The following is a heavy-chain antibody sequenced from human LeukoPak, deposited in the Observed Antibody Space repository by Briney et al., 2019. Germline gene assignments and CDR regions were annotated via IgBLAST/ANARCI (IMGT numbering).Heavy chain of an antibody. Sequence: GGSLRLSCAVSGFIFSNYYMSWVRQAPEKGLEWVSYISGGGNYINYADSVKGRFTISRDNSKNTLYLQMNSLRDEDSAAYYCARVYLERLTAGYFDHWGQGTWVTVSP. CDR1: GFIFSNYY. D-gene: IGHD2-8*01. CDR3: ARVYLERLTAGYFDH. J-gene: IGHJ4*02. V-gene: IGHV3-11*06. CDR2: ISGGGNYI.